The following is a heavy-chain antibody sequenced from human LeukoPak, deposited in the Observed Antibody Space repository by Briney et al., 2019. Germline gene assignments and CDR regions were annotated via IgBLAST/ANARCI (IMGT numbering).Heavy chain of an antibody. CDR1: GFTFSSYS. CDR3: ARGGMVQWLSYGSDPFNP. J-gene: IGHJ5*02. D-gene: IGHD6-19*01. V-gene: IGHV3-48*04. Sequence: GGSLRLSCAASGFTFSSYSMNWVRQAPGKGLEWVSYISSSSSTIYYADSVKGRFTISRDNAKNSLYLQMNSLRAEDTAVYYCARGGMVQWLSYGSDPFNPWGQGTLVTVSS. CDR2: ISSSSSTI.